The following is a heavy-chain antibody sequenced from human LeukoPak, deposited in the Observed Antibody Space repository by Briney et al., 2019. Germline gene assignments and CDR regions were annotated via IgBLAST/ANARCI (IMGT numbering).Heavy chain of an antibody. D-gene: IGHD2-2*01. CDR1: GGSFSGYY. Sequence: SETLSLTCAVYGGSFSGYYWSWIRQPPGKGLEWIGEINHSGSTNYNPSLKSRVTISVDTSKNQFSLKLSSVTAADTAVYYCARLPTYCSSTSCYLVAFDIWGQGTMVTVSS. V-gene: IGHV4-34*01. J-gene: IGHJ3*02. CDR3: ARLPTYCSSTSCYLVAFDI. CDR2: INHSGST.